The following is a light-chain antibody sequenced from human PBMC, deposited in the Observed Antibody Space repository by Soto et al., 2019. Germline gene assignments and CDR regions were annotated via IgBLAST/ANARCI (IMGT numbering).Light chain of an antibody. CDR1: SSNIGNNY. V-gene: IGLV1-51*01. Sequence: QSVLTQPPSVSAAPGQKVTISCSGSSSNIGNNYVSWYQQLPGTAPKLLIYDNNKRPSGIPDRFSGSKSGTSATLGITGLQTGDEADYYCGTWDSSLSAAGGVVFGGGTKLTVL. CDR3: GTWDSSLSAAGGVV. CDR2: DNN. J-gene: IGLJ2*01.